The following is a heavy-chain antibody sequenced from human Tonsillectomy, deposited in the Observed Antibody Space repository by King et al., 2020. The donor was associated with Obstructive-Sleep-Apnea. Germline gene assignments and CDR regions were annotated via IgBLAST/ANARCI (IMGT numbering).Heavy chain of an antibody. Sequence: VQLVESGGGLVKPGGSLRLSCAASGFTFSSYSMNWVRQAPGKGLEWVSSISSSSSYIYYADSVKGRFTISRDNAKNSLYLQMNSLRAEDTAGYYCAGGEGHIVVVTAGGGDYWGQGTLVTVSS. CDR3: AGGEGHIVVVTAGGGDY. D-gene: IGHD2-21*02. CDR1: GFTFSSYS. V-gene: IGHV3-21*01. J-gene: IGHJ4*02. CDR2: ISSSSSYI.